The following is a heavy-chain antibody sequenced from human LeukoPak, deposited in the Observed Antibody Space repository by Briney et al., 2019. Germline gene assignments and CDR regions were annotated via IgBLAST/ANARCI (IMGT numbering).Heavy chain of an antibody. CDR1: GYSISSGYY. D-gene: IGHD2-21*02. CDR3: ARVVWVTAKHFDY. Sequence: SETLSLICTVSGYSISSGYYWGWIRQPPGKGLEWIGSIYHSGSTYYSPSLKSRVTISVDTSKNQFSLKLSSVTAADTAVYYCARVVWVTAKHFDYWGQGTLVTVSS. CDR2: IYHSGST. J-gene: IGHJ4*02. V-gene: IGHV4-38-2*02.